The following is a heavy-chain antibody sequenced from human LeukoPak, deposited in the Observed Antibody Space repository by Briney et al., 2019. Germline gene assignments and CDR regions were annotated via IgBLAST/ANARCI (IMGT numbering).Heavy chain of an antibody. CDR3: ARENGDYFGYFDY. V-gene: IGHV3-23*01. CDR1: GFTFSSYA. Sequence: PGGSLRLSCAASGFTFSSYAMSWVCQAPGKGLEWVSAISGSGGSTYYADSVKGRFTISRDNSKNTLYLQMNSLRAEDTAVYYCARENGDYFGYFDYWGQGTLVTVSS. J-gene: IGHJ4*02. D-gene: IGHD4-17*01. CDR2: ISGSGGST.